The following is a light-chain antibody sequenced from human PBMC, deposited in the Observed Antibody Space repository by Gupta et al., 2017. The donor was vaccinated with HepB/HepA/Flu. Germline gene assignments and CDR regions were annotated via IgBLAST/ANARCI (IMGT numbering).Light chain of an antibody. CDR1: QSVRDW. CDR2: RAS. Sequence: DIPITQTPSPLSASVGDRVTITCRASQSVRDWLAWFQQKPGTAPKVLISRASNSGYGVPSRFSGSGYGTEFTLTISSLQPDDFATYYCQHHEGHSWTFGQGTKVDLK. V-gene: IGKV1-5*03. CDR3: QHHEGHSWT. J-gene: IGKJ1*01.